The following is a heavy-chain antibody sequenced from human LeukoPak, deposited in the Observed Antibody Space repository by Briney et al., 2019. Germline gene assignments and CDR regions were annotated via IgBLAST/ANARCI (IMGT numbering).Heavy chain of an antibody. CDR2: IRSTGSST. Sequence: GGSLRLSCTASGFAFRDYYVTWIRQAPGKGLEWVSYIRSTGSSTAYADSVKGRFAISRDNAKNSLYLQMNSLRAEDTAVYYCAELGITMIGGVWGKGTTVTISS. CDR3: AELGITMIGGV. D-gene: IGHD3-10*02. CDR1: GFAFRDYY. V-gene: IGHV3-11*04. J-gene: IGHJ6*04.